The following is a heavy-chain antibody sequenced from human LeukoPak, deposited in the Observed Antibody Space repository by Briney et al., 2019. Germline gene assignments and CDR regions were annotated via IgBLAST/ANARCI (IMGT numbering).Heavy chain of an antibody. CDR3: ARGGTDYYYMDV. J-gene: IGHJ6*03. D-gene: IGHD1-1*01. V-gene: IGHV4-34*01. Sequence: SETLSLTCAVSGGSLSSYYWSWIRQPPGKGLEYIGEVNHSGGTNYSPSLKSRVTMSVDTSKNQFSLKLSSVTAADTAVYYCARGGTDYYYMDVWGKGTTVTVSS. CDR2: VNHSGGT. CDR1: GGSLSSYY.